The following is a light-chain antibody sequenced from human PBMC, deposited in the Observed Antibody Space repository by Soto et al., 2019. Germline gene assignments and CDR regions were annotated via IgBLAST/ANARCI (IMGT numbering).Light chain of an antibody. V-gene: IGKV3-20*01. CDR3: QQYGSSSIT. Sequence: EIVLTQSPGTLSLSPGERATLSFIASQSVGSTYLAWYQHRPVQAPRLLIYGAFNRATGIPVRFSGSGSGTDFTLTISGLEPEDFAVYYCQQYGSSSITFGQGTRLEMK. CDR2: GAF. J-gene: IGKJ5*01. CDR1: QSVGSTY.